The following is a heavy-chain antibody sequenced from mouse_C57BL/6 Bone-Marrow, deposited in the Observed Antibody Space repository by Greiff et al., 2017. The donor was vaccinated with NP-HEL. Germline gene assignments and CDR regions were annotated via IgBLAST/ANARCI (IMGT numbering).Heavy chain of an antibody. J-gene: IGHJ1*03. CDR2: ISYSGST. CDR1: GSSITSGYD. CDR3: ARREVTTSWYFDV. Sequence: EVQLQQSGPGMVKPSQSLSLTCTVTGSSITSGYDWHWIRHFPGKKLEWMGYISYSGSTNYNPSLKSRISITHDTSKNHFFLKLNSVTTEDTATYYCARREVTTSWYFDVWGTGTTVTVSS. V-gene: IGHV3-1*01. D-gene: IGHD2-2*01.